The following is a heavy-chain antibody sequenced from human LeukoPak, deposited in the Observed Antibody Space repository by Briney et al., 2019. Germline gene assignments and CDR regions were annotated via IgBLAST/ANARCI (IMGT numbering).Heavy chain of an antibody. J-gene: IGHJ6*02. Sequence: PSETLSLTCAVYGGSFSGYYWSWIRQPPGKGLEWIGEINHSGSTNYNPSLKSRVTISVDTSKNQFSLKLSSVTAADTAVYYCARDQAHYYGSGSPDPMYYYYGMDVWGQGTTVTVSS. D-gene: IGHD3-10*01. CDR2: INHSGST. V-gene: IGHV4-34*01. CDR3: ARDQAHYYGSGSPDPMYYYYGMDV. CDR1: GGSFSGYY.